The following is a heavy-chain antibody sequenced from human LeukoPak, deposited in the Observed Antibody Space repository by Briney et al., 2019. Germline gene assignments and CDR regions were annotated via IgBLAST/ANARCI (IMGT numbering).Heavy chain of an antibody. V-gene: IGHV4-39*01. Sequence: PSETLSLTCTVSGDSISNRNCYWGWIRQTPGKGLKWIGSIDYSGSTYYNPSLKSRVTISADTSKNQVSLKLTSVIAADTAVYYCAREQWLATGSGYYYGMDVWGQGTTVTVSS. CDR2: IDYSGST. J-gene: IGHJ6*02. D-gene: IGHD6-19*01. CDR3: AREQWLATGSGYYYGMDV. CDR1: GDSISNRNCY.